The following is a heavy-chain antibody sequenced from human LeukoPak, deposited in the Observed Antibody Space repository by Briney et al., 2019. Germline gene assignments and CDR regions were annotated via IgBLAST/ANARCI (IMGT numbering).Heavy chain of an antibody. Sequence: ASVKVSCKTSGYTFTTYAIHWVRQAPGQRLEWMGWINAGNGNTKYSQKFQGRVTITRDTSASTAYMELSSLRSEDTAVYYCARAGVRFLEWLTTFDYWGQGTLVTVSS. CDR2: INAGNGNT. V-gene: IGHV1-3*01. CDR1: GYTFTTYA. J-gene: IGHJ4*02. D-gene: IGHD3-3*01. CDR3: ARAGVRFLEWLTTFDY.